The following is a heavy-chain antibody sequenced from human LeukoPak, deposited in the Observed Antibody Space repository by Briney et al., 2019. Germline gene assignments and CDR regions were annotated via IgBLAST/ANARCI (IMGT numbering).Heavy chain of an antibody. CDR1: GFTVSSNY. V-gene: IGHV3-53*01. CDR3: ARYASSGYYYYYFDY. D-gene: IGHD3-22*01. CDR2: IYSGGST. J-gene: IGHJ4*02. Sequence: GGSLRLSCAASGFTVSSNYMSWVRQALGKGLEWVSVIYSGGSTYYADSVKGRFTISRDNSKNTLYLQMNSLRAEDTAVYYCARYASSGYYYYYFDYWGQGTLVTVSS.